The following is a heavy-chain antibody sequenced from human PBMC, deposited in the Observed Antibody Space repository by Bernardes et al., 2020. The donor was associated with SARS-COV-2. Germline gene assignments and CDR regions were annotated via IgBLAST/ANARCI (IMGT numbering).Heavy chain of an antibody. CDR2: INHSGST. D-gene: IGHD3-10*01. CDR3: ARDYNPKPYYYGSGGYAFVI. Sequence: SNTLQVTCAFCGGSFRGYYWSWMRRRPGMGLVWIGEINHSGSTNYNPSLKSRVTISVDTSKNQFSLKLSSVTAADTAVYYCARDYNPKPYYYGSGGYAFVIWGQGTMVTVSS. J-gene: IGHJ3*02. CDR1: GGSFRGYY. V-gene: IGHV4-34*01.